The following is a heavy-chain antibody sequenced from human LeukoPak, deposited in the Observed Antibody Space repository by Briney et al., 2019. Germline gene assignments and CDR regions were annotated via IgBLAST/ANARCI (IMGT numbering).Heavy chain of an antibody. CDR2: IYYSGST. CDR3: ARGLSCSGGSCYGSWFDP. Sequence: SETLSLTCTVSGGSISSYYWSWIRQPPGKGLEWIGYIYYSGSTNYNPSLKSRVTISVDTSKNQFSLKLRSVTAADTAVYYCARGLSCSGGSCYGSWFDPWGQGTLVTVSS. V-gene: IGHV4-59*12. CDR1: GGSISSYY. D-gene: IGHD2-15*01. J-gene: IGHJ5*02.